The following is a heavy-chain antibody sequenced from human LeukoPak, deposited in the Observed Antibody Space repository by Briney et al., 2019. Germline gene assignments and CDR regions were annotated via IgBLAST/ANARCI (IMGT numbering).Heavy chain of an antibody. Sequence: GGSLRLSCAASGFTFSSYAMSWVRQAPGKGLEWVSAISGSGGSTYYADSVKGRFTISRDNSKNTLYLQMNSLRAEDTAVYYCANSYESGSHPSGGAFDIWGQGTMVTVSS. J-gene: IGHJ3*02. D-gene: IGHD1-26*01. CDR3: ANSYESGSHPSGGAFDI. V-gene: IGHV3-23*01. CDR1: GFTFSSYA. CDR2: ISGSGGST.